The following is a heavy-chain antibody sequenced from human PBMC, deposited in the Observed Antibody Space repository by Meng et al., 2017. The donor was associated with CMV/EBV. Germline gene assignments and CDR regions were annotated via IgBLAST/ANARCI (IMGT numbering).Heavy chain of an antibody. CDR3: ARAAVDLSKDYFDY. D-gene: IGHD2-15*01. CDR1: GRSISSYY. CDR2: IYPSGST. Sequence: QVRLQVSGPGLLKPSGTLSHTCTGSGRSISSYYWRWIRPPDGKGLEWIGRIYPSGSTNYNPSLKSRVTMSVDTSKNQFSLKLSSVTAADTAVYYCARAAVDLSKDYFDYWGQGTLVTVSS. V-gene: IGHV4-4*07. J-gene: IGHJ4*02.